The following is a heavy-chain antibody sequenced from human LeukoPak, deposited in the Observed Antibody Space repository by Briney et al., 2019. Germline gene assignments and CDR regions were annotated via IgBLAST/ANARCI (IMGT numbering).Heavy chain of an antibody. V-gene: IGHV3-23*01. CDR2: ISGSGGST. D-gene: IGHD3-3*01. CDR3: VKDRSPGLEDYDFWSGGFDF. J-gene: IGHJ4*02. Sequence: GGSQRLSCAAAGFTFSSYAMSWVRQAPGRGLDWVSAISGSGGSTYYTDSVKGRFTISRDNSKNTLYLQINCLRAEDTAVYYCVKDRSPGLEDYDFWSGGFDFWGQGALVTVSS. CDR1: GFTFSSYA.